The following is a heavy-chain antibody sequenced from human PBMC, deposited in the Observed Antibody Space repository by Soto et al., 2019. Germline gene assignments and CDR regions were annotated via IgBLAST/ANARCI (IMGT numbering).Heavy chain of an antibody. D-gene: IGHD6-13*01. CDR3: AKREADDSSPWYYYGMDV. V-gene: IGHV1-18*01. Sequence: ASVKVSCKASGYTFTSYGISWVRQAPGQGLEWMGWISAYNGNTNYAQKLQGRVTMTTDTSTSTAYMELRSLRSDDTAVYYCAKREADDSSPWYYYGMDVWGQGTTVTVSS. CDR2: ISAYNGNT. J-gene: IGHJ6*02. CDR1: GYTFTSYG.